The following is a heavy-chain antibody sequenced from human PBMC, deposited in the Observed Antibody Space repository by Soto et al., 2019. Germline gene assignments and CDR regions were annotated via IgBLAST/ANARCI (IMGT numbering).Heavy chain of an antibody. CDR1: GGSISSSSYY. D-gene: IGHD6-6*01. CDR2: IYYSGST. Sequence: QLQLQESGPGLVKPSETLSLTCTVSGGSISSSSYYWGWIRQPPGKGLEWIGSIYYSGSTYYNPSIKSRVTISVDTSKNQFYLKLSSVTAADTAVYYCEGSGSSAQGYWGQGTLVTVSS. V-gene: IGHV4-39*01. CDR3: EGSGSSAQGY. J-gene: IGHJ4*02.